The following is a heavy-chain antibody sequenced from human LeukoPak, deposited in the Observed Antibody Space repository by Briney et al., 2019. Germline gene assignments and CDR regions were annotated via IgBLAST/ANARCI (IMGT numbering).Heavy chain of an antibody. J-gene: IGHJ5*02. D-gene: IGHD6-13*01. CDR1: GLTFSSYA. CDR3: AKDPRSGRIAAAGPLNWFDP. V-gene: IGHV3-23*01. Sequence: PGGSLRLSCAASGLTFSSYAMSWVRQAPGKGLEWVSAISGSGGSTYYADSVKGRFTISRDNSKNTLYLQMNSLRAEDTAVYYCAKDPRSGRIAAAGPLNWFDPWGQGTLVTVSS. CDR2: ISGSGGST.